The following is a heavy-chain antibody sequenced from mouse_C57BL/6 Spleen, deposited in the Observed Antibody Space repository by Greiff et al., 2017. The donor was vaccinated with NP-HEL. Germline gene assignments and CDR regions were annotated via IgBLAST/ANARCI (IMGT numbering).Heavy chain of an antibody. Sequence: VQLQQSGAELVRPGASVKLSCTASGFNIKDDYMHWVKQRPEQGLEWIGWIDPGNGDTEYASKFQGKATITADTSSNTAYLQLSSLTSEDTAVYYLTTPLITTVKDFDYWGQGTTLTVSS. V-gene: IGHV14-4*01. CDR3: TTPLITTVKDFDY. D-gene: IGHD1-1*01. J-gene: IGHJ2*01. CDR1: GFNIKDDY. CDR2: IDPGNGDT.